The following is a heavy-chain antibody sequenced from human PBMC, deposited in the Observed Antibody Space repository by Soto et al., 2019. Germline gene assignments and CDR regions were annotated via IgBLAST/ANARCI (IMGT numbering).Heavy chain of an antibody. Sequence: QVQLLESGGGVVQPGRSLRLSCAASGFIFSSYAMHWVRQAPGKGLAWVAVISHGGNEKYYADSVEGRFTISRDNSKNMVYLQMNGLRPDDTAVYYCAKVSSDRGYYYFAIDDWGQGTTVTVSS. J-gene: IGHJ6*02. D-gene: IGHD3-10*01. V-gene: IGHV3-30*18. CDR3: AKVSSDRGYYYFAIDD. CDR1: GFIFSSYA. CDR2: ISHGGNEK.